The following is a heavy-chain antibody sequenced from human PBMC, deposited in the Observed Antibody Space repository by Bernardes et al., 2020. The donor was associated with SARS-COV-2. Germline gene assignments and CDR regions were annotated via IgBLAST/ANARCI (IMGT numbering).Heavy chain of an antibody. D-gene: IGHD6-19*01. Sequence: ASVKVSCKVSVYTLTELSIHWVRQAPGKGLEWMGGFDPEDGETIYAQKFQGRVTMTEDTSTDTAYMELSSLRSEDTAVYYCATGPAVARPGWFDPWGQGTLVTVSS. CDR2: FDPEDGET. CDR1: VYTLTELS. CDR3: ATGPAVARPGWFDP. J-gene: IGHJ5*02. V-gene: IGHV1-24*01.